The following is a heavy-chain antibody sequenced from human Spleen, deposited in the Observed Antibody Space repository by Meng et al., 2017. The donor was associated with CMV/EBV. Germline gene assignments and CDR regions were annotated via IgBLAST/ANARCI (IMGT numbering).Heavy chain of an antibody. Sequence: KPYRYHLTRHFLHWARQAPGQDLEWMGWTNPNSGETNYQRKFQGRLRLTRETSISTAYIELKRLTYDDTAVYFCARDWGTGWFPQNGGPGTLVTSPQ. CDR1: RYHLTRHF. V-gene: IGHV1-2*02. CDR2: TNPNSGET. CDR3: ARDWGTGWFPQN. D-gene: IGHD6-19*01. J-gene: IGHJ4*02.